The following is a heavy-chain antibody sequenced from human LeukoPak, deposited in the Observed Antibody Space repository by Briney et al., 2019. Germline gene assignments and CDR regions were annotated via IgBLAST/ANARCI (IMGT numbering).Heavy chain of an antibody. CDR2: TSNDGNNK. CDR3: ARPDDSESFYRANHY. J-gene: IGHJ4*02. Sequence: GRSLGLSCAASGFSFNSYPMHWVRQAPGKGLEWVAVTSNDGNNKYYADSVKGRFTISRDNSNNTLSLQMNGLRVEDTAVYYCARPDDSESFYRANHYWGRGTLVTVS. CDR1: GFSFNSYP. D-gene: IGHD3-10*01. V-gene: IGHV3-30*04.